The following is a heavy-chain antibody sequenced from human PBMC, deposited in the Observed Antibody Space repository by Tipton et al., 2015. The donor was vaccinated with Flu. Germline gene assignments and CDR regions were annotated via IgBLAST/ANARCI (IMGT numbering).Heavy chain of an antibody. CDR3: ARAETVAGTNYFDY. D-gene: IGHD6-19*01. CDR1: GDSVSSNSAA. J-gene: IGHJ4*02. V-gene: IGHV6-1*01. CDR2: TYYRSKWYN. Sequence: TLSLTCAVSGDSVSSNSAAWNWIRQSPSRGLEWLGRTYYRSKWYNDYAVSVKSRITINPDTSKNQFSLQLNSVTPEDTAVYYCARAETVAGTNYFDYWGQGTLVTVSS.